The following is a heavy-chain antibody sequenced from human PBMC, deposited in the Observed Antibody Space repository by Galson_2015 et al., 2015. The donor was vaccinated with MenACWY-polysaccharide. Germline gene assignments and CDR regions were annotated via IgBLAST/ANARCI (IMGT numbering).Heavy chain of an antibody. CDR2: IKSKGGGETR. J-gene: IGHJ4*02. CDR3: THDQDFYHTSAH. V-gene: IGHV3-15*01. CDR1: GFNFNYAW. Sequence: SLRLSCAASGFNFNYAWMGWVRQAPGKGLEWVGRIKSKGGGETRDYAAPVKGRFTISRDDSKNTLYLQMNSLKIEDTAVYYCTHDQDFYHTSAHWGQGTLVTVSS. D-gene: IGHD2/OR15-2a*01.